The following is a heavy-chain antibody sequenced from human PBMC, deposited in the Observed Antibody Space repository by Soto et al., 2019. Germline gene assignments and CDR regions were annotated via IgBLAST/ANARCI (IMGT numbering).Heavy chain of an antibody. J-gene: IGHJ5*02. CDR1: GGSGGSFSGYY. V-gene: IGHV4-34*01. CDR3: ARGGIIMVRGRHWFDP. Sequence: SETLSLTCAVYGGSGGSFSGYYWSWIRQPPGKGLEWIGEINHSGSTNYNPSLKSRVTISVDTSKNQFSLKLSSVTAADTAVYYCARGGIIMVRGRHWFDPWGQGTLVTVSS. CDR2: INHSGST. D-gene: IGHD3-10*01.